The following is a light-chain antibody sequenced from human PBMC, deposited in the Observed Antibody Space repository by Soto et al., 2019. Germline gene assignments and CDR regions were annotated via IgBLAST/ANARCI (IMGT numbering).Light chain of an antibody. CDR3: QRYDISPFP. J-gene: IGKJ2*01. Sequence: EIVLTQSPGTLSLSPGERATLSCRASQSVSSTYLAWYQQKPGQAPRLLIYDASSRATGIPDRFSGSGSGTDFTLTISRLEPEDFAVYYCQRYDISPFPFGQGTKLEI. CDR2: DAS. V-gene: IGKV3-20*01. CDR1: QSVSSTY.